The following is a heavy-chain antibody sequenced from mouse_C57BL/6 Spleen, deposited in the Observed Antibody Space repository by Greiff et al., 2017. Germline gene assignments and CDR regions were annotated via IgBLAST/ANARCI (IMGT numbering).Heavy chain of an antibody. D-gene: IGHD2-12*01. V-gene: IGHV1-15*01. J-gene: IGHJ4*01. CDR2: IDPETSGT. CDR1: GYTFTDYE. Sequence: QVQLKESGAELVRPGASVTLSCKASGYTFTDYEMHWVKQTPVHGLEWIGAIDPETSGTAYNQKFKGKAILTADKSSSTAYMELRSLPSEDSAVEYCTRGHSDCRYAIDYWGQGTSVTVSA. CDR3: TRGHSDCRYAIDY.